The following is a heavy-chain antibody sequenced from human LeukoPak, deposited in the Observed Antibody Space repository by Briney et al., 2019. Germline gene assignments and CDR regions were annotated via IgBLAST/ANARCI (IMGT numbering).Heavy chain of an antibody. J-gene: IGHJ6*02. V-gene: IGHV3-21*04. Sequence: PGGSLRLSCAASGFTFSSYSMNWVRQAPGKGLEWVSSISSSSSYIYYADSVKGRFTISRDNSKNTLYLQMNSLRADDTAIYYCAKDRSFFSYGGNYPYGMDVWGQGTTVTVSS. CDR1: GFTFSSYS. CDR2: ISSSSSYI. CDR3: AKDRSFFSYGGNYPYGMDV. D-gene: IGHD4-23*01.